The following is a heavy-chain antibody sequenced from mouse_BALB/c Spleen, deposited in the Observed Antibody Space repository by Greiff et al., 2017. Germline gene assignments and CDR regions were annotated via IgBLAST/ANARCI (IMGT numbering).Heavy chain of an antibody. CDR3: ARGKGSTMPYFDY. V-gene: IGHV3-2*02. CDR1: GYSITSDYA. D-gene: IGHD2-1*01. CDR2: ISYSGST. Sequence: EVKLEESGPGLVKPSQSLSLTCTVTGYSITSDYAWNWIRQFPGNKLEWMGYISYSGSTSYNPSLKSRISITRDTSKNQFFLQLNSVTTEDTATYYCARGKGSTMPYFDYWGQGTTLTVSS. J-gene: IGHJ2*01.